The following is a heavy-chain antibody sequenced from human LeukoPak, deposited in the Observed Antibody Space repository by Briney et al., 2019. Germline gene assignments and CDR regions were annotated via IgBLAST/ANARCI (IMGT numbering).Heavy chain of an antibody. J-gene: IGHJ6*02. CDR1: GFTFSSYS. V-gene: IGHV3-21*01. Sequence: GGSLRLSCAASGFTFSSYSMSWVRQAPGKGLEWVSSISSSSSYIYYADSVKGRFTISRDNAKNSLYLQMNSLRAEDTAVYYCARDGFLEWLLYGDYYYGMDVWGQGTTVTVSS. CDR2: ISSSSSYI. D-gene: IGHD3-3*01. CDR3: ARDGFLEWLLYGDYYYGMDV.